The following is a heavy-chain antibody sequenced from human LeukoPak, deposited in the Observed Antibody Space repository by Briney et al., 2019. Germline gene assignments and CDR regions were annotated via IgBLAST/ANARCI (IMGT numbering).Heavy chain of an antibody. CDR1: GFTFSHAW. CDR2: IKQDGSEK. V-gene: IGHV3-7*01. J-gene: IGHJ4*02. CDR3: ASTYYDFWSGFTPYGY. D-gene: IGHD3-3*01. Sequence: GGSLRLSCAASGFTFSHAWMTWVRQAPGKGLEWVANIKQDGSEKYYVDSVKGRFTISRDNAKNSLYLQMNSLRAEDTAVYYCASTYYDFWSGFTPYGYWGQGTLVTVSS.